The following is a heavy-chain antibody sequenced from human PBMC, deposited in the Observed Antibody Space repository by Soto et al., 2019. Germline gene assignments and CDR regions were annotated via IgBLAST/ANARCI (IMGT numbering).Heavy chain of an antibody. Sequence: ASVKVSCKASGYTFTSYGISWVRQAPGQGLEWMGWISAHNGNTNYAQKLQGRVTMTTDTSTSTAYMELRSLRSDDTAVYYCAREVEWLLSQGAFDIWGQGTMVTVSS. CDR1: GYTFTSYG. CDR3: AREVEWLLSQGAFDI. V-gene: IGHV1-18*01. J-gene: IGHJ3*02. D-gene: IGHD3-3*01. CDR2: ISAHNGNT.